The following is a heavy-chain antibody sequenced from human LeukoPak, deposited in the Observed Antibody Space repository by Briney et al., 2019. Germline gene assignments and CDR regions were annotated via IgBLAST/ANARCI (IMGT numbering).Heavy chain of an antibody. CDR3: ASGQGYCSGGSCYSGYYGMDV. CDR2: IYYSGST. V-gene: IGHV4-59*01. D-gene: IGHD2-15*01. CDR1: GGSISSYY. Sequence: SETLSLTCTVSGGSISSYYWSWIRQPPGEGLEWIGYIYYSGSTNYNPSLKSRVTISVDTSKNQFSLKLSSVTAADTAVYYCASGQGYCSGGSCYSGYYGMDVWGQGTTVTVSS. J-gene: IGHJ6*02.